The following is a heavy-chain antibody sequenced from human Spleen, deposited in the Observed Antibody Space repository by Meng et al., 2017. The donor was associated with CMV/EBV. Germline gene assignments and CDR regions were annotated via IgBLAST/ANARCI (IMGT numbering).Heavy chain of an antibody. CDR3: ATDRVCSTTSCYGGVMDYYHYGMDV. Sequence: GESLKISCAASGFTFINYAMHWVRQAPGKGLEWVAVISDDGGNEYYADSVKGRFAISRDNSKNTLYLQMNSLRVEDTAVYYCATDRVCSTTSCYGGVMDYYHYGMDVWGQGTTVTVSS. CDR2: ISDDGGNE. J-gene: IGHJ6*02. V-gene: IGHV3-30*09. CDR1: GFTFINYA. D-gene: IGHD2-2*01.